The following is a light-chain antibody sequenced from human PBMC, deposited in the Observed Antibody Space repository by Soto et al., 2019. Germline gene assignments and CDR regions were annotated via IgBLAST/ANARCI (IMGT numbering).Light chain of an antibody. CDR3: QQYHGAPWT. Sequence: DIVMTQSPDSLAVSLGERATINCKSTQSVLYRSNNKNYLAWYQQKPGQPPKLLIYWASTRESGVPDRFSGSGSGTYFTLTISSLQAEDVAVYYCQQYHGAPWTFGQGTKVEIK. CDR1: QSVLYRSNNKNY. V-gene: IGKV4-1*01. CDR2: WAS. J-gene: IGKJ1*01.